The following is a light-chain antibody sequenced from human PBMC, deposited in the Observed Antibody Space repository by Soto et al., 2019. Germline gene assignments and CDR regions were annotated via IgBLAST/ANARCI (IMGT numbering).Light chain of an antibody. CDR2: GAS. CDR3: QLYGSSPFT. V-gene: IGKV3-20*01. CDR1: QSVSSSN. Sequence: EMVLTQSPGTLSLSPGERATLSCRASQSVSSSNLAWYQQKHGQAPRLLMYGASSRATGLPDRFSGSGSGTDFTFTISRLEPEDFAVYYCQLYGSSPFTFGEGTKLETK. J-gene: IGKJ2*01.